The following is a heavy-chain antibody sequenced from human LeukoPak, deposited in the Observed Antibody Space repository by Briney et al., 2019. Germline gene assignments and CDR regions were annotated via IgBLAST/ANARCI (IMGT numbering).Heavy chain of an antibody. D-gene: IGHD6-13*01. CDR3: ARGGDARYSSSWYGDLRNYYYYYMDV. Sequence: ASVKVSCKASGYTFTNYAISWVRQAPGQGLGWMGWISADNGNTNYAQKLQGRVTMTTDTSTSTAYMELRSLTSDDTAVYYCARGGDARYSSSWYGDLRNYYYYYMDVWGKGTTVTISS. V-gene: IGHV1-18*01. J-gene: IGHJ6*03. CDR1: GYTFTNYA. CDR2: ISADNGNT.